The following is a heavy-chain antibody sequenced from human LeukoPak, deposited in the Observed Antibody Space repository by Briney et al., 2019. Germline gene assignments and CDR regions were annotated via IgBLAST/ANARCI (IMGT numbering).Heavy chain of an antibody. J-gene: IGHJ4*02. CDR1: GYIFITHW. D-gene: IGHD3-3*01. V-gene: IGHV5-51*01. Sequence: GESLQISCKGSGYIFITHWIGWVRQMPGKGLEWMGIIYPGSSETTYSPSFQGQVTISADKSISTAYLQWSSLKASDSAMYYCARHLNPYYDFWSIDYWGQGTLVTVSS. CDR3: ARHLNPYYDFWSIDY. CDR2: IYPGSSET.